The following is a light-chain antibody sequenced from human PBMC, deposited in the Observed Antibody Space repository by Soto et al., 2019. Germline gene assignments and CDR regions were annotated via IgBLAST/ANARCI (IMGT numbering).Light chain of an antibody. CDR3: QQYNNWPLT. CDR2: GAS. Sequence: EIVMTQSLATLSVSPGERATLSCRASQSVSSNLAWFQQKPGQAPSLLIYGASTRATGFPARFSGSGSGTDFTLTISSLQSEDFAVYYCQQYNNWPLTFGGGTKVEIK. V-gene: IGKV3-15*01. J-gene: IGKJ4*01. CDR1: QSVSSN.